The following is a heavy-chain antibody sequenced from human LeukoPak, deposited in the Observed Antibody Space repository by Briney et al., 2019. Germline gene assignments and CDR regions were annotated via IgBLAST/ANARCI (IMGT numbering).Heavy chain of an antibody. CDR1: GGSFSGYY. D-gene: IGHD1-26*01. CDR2: INHSGST. Sequence: SETLSLTCAVYGGSFSGYYWSWIRQPPGKGLEWIGEINHSGSTNYNPSLKSRVTISVDTSKNQFSLKLSSVTAADTAVYYCASWGATHHYFDSWGRGTLVTVSS. J-gene: IGHJ4*02. V-gene: IGHV4-34*01. CDR3: ASWGATHHYFDS.